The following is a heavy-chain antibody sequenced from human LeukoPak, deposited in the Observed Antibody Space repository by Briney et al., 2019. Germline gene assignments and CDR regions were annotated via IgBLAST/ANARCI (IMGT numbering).Heavy chain of an antibody. CDR2: IYHSGNT. V-gene: IGHV4-4*09. Sequence: PSETLSLTCNVSGASMSINYCSWIRQPPGKGLEWIGYIYHSGNTNYSPSLESRVTMSVDQSKNQFSLRVHFVSAADTAVYYCASTRRAAVAGRFDSWGQGTLVTVSS. CDR1: GASMSINY. J-gene: IGHJ4*02. D-gene: IGHD6-19*01. CDR3: ASTRRAAVAGRFDS.